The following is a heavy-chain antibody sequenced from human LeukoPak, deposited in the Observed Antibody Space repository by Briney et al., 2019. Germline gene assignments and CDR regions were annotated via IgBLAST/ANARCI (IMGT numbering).Heavy chain of an antibody. CDR2: INPSGGST. CDR3: ATSYGDYAEYFQH. V-gene: IGHV1-46*01. CDR1: GYTFISYY. D-gene: IGHD4-17*01. Sequence: ASVKVSCKASGYTFISYYMHWVRQAPGQGLEWMGIINPSGGSTSYAQKFQGRVTMTRDTSTSTVYMELSSLRSEDTAVYYCATSYGDYAEYFQHWGQGTLVTVSS. J-gene: IGHJ1*01.